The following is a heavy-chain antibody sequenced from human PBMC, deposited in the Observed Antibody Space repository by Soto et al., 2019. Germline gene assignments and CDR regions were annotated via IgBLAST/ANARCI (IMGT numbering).Heavy chain of an antibody. CDR3: DRIGAIVGTTIEY. D-gene: IGHD1-26*01. CDR2: IYYSGTN. CDR1: GGSISSGDYY. Sequence: PSEPLSLTCTVSGGSISSGDYYWIWIRQPPGKGLEWIGYIYYSGTNYYNPSLKSRVTISVDTSKNQFPLKLSSVTAADTAVYYCDRIGAIVGTTIEYRGQGTLVTVTS. J-gene: IGHJ4*02. V-gene: IGHV4-30-4*01.